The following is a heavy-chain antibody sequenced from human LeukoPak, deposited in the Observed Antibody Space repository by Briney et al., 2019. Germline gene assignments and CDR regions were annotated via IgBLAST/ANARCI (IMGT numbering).Heavy chain of an antibody. V-gene: IGHV3-7*01. Sequence: GGSLRLSCAASRFTLSNYCMSGVRQAPGKGREGVANIKQDGSETYYVDSVEGRFTISRDNAKNSLSLQMNSLRAEDTAVYYCARQRGSGCLDYWGQGTLVTVSS. CDR2: IKQDGSET. CDR3: ARQRGSGCLDY. CDR1: RFTLSNYC. D-gene: IGHD6-19*01. J-gene: IGHJ4*02.